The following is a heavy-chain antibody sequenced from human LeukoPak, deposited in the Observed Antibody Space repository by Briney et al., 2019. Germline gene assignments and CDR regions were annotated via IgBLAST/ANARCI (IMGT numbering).Heavy chain of an antibody. CDR2: NNPNSGGT. CDR3: ARGLPLGYCTYGVCYPPKHFDF. CDR1: GYTFTGYY. D-gene: IGHD2-8*01. V-gene: IGHV1-2*02. J-gene: IGHJ4*02. Sequence: ASVKVSCKASGYTFTGYYMHWVRQAPGQGLEWMGSNNPNSGGTNYAQKFQGRVTMTRDTSISRAYMELSRLRSDDTAVYFCARGLPLGYCTYGVCYPPKHFDFWGQGTLVTVSS.